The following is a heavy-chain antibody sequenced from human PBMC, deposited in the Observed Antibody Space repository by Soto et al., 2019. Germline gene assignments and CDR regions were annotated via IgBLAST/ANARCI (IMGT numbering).Heavy chain of an antibody. D-gene: IGHD6-13*01. CDR1: GFTLGSYA. Sequence: PGGSRRLSCAASGFTLGSYAMSWVRQAPGKGLEWASSISATGGSTDDAESVRGRFTISRDNSKNTLYLQMSSLRAADPAVYYCAKYKASWLYYFDYWGQGTLVTVSS. CDR2: ISATGGST. V-gene: IGHV3-23*01. CDR3: AKYKASWLYYFDY. J-gene: IGHJ4*02.